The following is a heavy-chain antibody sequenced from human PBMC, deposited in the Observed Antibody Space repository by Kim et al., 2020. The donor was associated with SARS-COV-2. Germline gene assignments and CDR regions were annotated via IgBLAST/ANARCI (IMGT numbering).Heavy chain of an antibody. D-gene: IGHD3-22*01. J-gene: IGHJ4*02. V-gene: IGHV4-31*03. CDR2: IFYTGST. Sequence: SETLYLTCTVSGESITRGGYYWGWVRQQPVKGLEWIGYIFYTGSTFYNPSLKSRVSISVDPSENQFSLKLSSVTAADTAVYYCASYYDSSGVFDYWGQG. CDR1: GESITRGGYY. CDR3: ASYYDSSGVFDY.